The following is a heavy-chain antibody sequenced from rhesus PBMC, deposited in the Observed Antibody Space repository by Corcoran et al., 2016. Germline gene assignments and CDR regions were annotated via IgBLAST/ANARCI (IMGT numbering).Heavy chain of an antibody. D-gene: IGHD5-12*01. V-gene: IGHV1S2*01. J-gene: IGHJ4*01. CDR1: GYTFTDYY. Sequence: QVQLVQSGAEVKKPGSSVKVSCKASGYTFTDYYMHWVRQAPRQGLEWMGWINPYNGNTKYAQKFQGRVTMTRDTSTSTADMELSSLRYEYTAVYYCAREDTATVNNEGFDYWGQGVLVTVSS. CDR3: AREDTATVNNEGFDY. CDR2: INPYNGNT.